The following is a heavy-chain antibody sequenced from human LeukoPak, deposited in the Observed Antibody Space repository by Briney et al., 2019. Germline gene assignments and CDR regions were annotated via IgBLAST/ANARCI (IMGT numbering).Heavy chain of an antibody. J-gene: IGHJ4*02. CDR3: VREEHCSGGSCYAFDY. D-gene: IGHD2-15*01. CDR2: INPNSGGT. Sequence: GAPVKVSCNASRYTFTGYYMLWVRQAPGQGLEWMGWINPNSGGTNYAQKFQGRVTMTRDTSISKAYMELSRLRSGDTAVYYCVREEHCSGGSCYAFDYWGQGTLVTVSS. CDR1: RYTFTGYY. V-gene: IGHV1-2*02.